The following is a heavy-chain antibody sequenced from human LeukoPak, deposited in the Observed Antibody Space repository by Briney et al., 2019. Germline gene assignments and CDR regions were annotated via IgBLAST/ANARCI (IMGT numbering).Heavy chain of an antibody. CDR1: GYTFTGYY. Sequence: ASVKVSCKASGYTFTGYYMHWVRQAPGQGLEWMGWINPNSSVTNYAQRFQGRVTMTRDTSISAAYMELRWLTSDDTAVYYCARERGGNSPFDSWGQGTLVTVSS. D-gene: IGHD4-23*01. J-gene: IGHJ4*02. CDR2: INPNSSVT. CDR3: ARERGGNSPFDS. V-gene: IGHV1-2*02.